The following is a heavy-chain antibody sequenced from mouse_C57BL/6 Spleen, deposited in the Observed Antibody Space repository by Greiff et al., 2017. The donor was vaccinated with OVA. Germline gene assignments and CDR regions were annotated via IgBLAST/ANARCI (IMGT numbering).Heavy chain of an antibody. CDR2: IDPEDGDT. D-gene: IGHD2-5*01. Sequence: VQLQQSGAELVRPGASVKLSCTASGFNIKDYYMHWVKQRPEQGLEWIGRIDPEDGDTEYAPKFQGKATMTEDTSSNTAYLQLSSLTSEDTAVYYYTTDGIYYSNYRGYYFDYWGQGTTLTVSS. CDR1: GFNIKDYY. V-gene: IGHV14-1*01. J-gene: IGHJ2*01. CDR3: TTDGIYYSNYRGYYFDY.